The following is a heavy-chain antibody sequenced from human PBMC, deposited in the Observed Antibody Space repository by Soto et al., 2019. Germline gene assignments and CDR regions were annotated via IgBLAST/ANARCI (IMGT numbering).Heavy chain of an antibody. J-gene: IGHJ4*02. CDR3: AKEYSGSYYADN. CDR1: GFTFSSYA. Sequence: EVQLLESGGGLVQPGGSQRLSCAASGFTFSSYAMSWVRQTPGKGLQWVSTISGNGVTTYYADSVRARFIISRDNSRDTLFLQMNGLRAEDTAVYFCAKEYSGSYYADNWSQGTLVTVSS. CDR2: ISGNGVTT. V-gene: IGHV3-23*01. D-gene: IGHD1-26*01.